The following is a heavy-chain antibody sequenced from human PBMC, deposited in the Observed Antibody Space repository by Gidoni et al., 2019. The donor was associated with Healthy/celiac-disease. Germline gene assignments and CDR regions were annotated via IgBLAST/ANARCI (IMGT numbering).Heavy chain of an antibody. D-gene: IGHD6-19*01. CDR2: INSDGSST. CDR1: GFTFSSYW. CDR3: ARVLRPFKAYSSLSY. V-gene: IGHV3-74*01. Sequence: EVQLVESGGGLVQPGGSLRLSCAASGFTFSSYWMHWVRQAPGKGLVWVSRINSDGSSTSYADSVKGRFTISRDNAKNTLYLQMNSLRAEDTAVYYCARVLRPFKAYSSLSYWGQGTLVTVSS. J-gene: IGHJ4*02.